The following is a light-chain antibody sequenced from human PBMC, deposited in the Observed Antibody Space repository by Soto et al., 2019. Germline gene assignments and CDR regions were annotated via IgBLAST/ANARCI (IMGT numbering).Light chain of an antibody. CDR2: DTT. V-gene: IGLV7-46*01. J-gene: IGLJ1*01. Sequence: QAVGSQEPSLAVSPGWTVSLTCGSSTGAVTNGHYPYWFQQKPGQAPRTLIYDTTNRHSWTPARFSGSLLGGKAALTLSGAQPEDEAEYYCLLSYNGPYVFGTGTKVTVL. CDR1: TGAVTNGHY. CDR3: LLSYNGPYV.